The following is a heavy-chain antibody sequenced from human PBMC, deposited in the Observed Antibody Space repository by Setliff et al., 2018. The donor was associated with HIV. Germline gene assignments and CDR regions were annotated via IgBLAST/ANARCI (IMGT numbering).Heavy chain of an antibody. D-gene: IGHD3-10*02. V-gene: IGHV4-34*01. CDR1: NTSVSGYY. J-gene: IGHJ5*01. CDR3: ARGVKPRVVLMSYVTGRFDS. Sequence: PSEPLSLTCAVSNTSVSGYYWTWIRQSPGRGLEWIGEINQSGGTDYNPSLRSRVYMSLDTSKNQFSLKLLSVTAADSAVYYCARGVKPRVVLMSYVTGRFDSWGQGTLVTVSS. CDR2: INQSGGT.